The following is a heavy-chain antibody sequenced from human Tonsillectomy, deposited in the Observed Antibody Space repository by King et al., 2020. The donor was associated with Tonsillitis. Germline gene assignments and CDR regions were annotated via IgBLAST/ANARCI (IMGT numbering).Heavy chain of an antibody. V-gene: IGHV4-59*02. CDR2: IYYSGST. Sequence: QLQESGPGLVKPSETLSLTCTVSGGSVSGYYWTWIRQPPGKGLEWIGYIYYSGSTNYNPSLKSRVTMSVDTSKNQFSLKLSSVTAADTAVYYCATGQAGYAWGQGTLVTVSS. CDR1: GGSVSGYY. CDR3: ATGQAGYA. J-gene: IGHJ5*02. D-gene: IGHD6-13*01.